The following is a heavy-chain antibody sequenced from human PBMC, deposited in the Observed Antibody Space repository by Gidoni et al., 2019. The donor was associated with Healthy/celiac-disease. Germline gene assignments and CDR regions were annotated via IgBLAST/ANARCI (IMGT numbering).Heavy chain of an antibody. CDR2: ISGSGGST. CDR3: AKDQGYGGNPPDY. D-gene: IGHD4-17*01. V-gene: IGHV3-23*01. J-gene: IGHJ4*02. Sequence: EVQLLESGGGLVQPGGSLRLSFAASGFPLSSDAMSWVRQAPGKGLEWVAAISGSGGSTYYADSVKGRFTISRDNSKNTLYLQMNSLRAEDTAVYYCAKDQGYGGNPPDYWGQGTLVTVSS. CDR1: GFPLSSDA.